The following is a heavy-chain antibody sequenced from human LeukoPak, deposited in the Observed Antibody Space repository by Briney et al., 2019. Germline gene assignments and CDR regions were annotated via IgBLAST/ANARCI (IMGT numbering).Heavy chain of an antibody. CDR2: INHSGST. Sequence: PSETLSLTCAVYGGSFSGYYWSWIRQPPGKGLEWIGEINHSGSTNYNPSLKSRVTISVDTSKNQFSLKLSSVTAADTAVYYCARSYRWGYYFDYWGQGTLVTVSS. V-gene: IGHV4-34*01. CDR1: GGSFSGYY. D-gene: IGHD2-8*02. CDR3: ARSYRWGYYFDY. J-gene: IGHJ4*02.